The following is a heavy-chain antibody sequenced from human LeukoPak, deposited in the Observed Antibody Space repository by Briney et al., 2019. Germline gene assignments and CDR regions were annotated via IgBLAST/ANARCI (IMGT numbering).Heavy chain of an antibody. Sequence: SETLSLTCTVSGGSISGDYWTWIRQAPGKGLEWIGYIHFTWSPNYNPSLKSRLTISVDTSNNRFSLHLNSVTAADTAVYYCAKGGGLFEYWGQGTLVTVSS. V-gene: IGHV4-59*01. CDR3: AKGGGLFEY. CDR2: IHFTWSP. CDR1: GGSISGDY. D-gene: IGHD3-16*01. J-gene: IGHJ4*02.